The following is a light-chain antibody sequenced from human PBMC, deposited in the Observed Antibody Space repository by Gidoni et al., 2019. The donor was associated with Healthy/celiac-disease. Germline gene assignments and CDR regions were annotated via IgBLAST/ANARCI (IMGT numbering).Light chain of an antibody. CDR3: QQYDNPPLT. J-gene: IGKJ4*01. Sequence: DIQLTKSPSSLSASVGDRVTITCQASQDISNYLNGYQQKTGKAPTLLIYDASNLETGVPSRFSGSGSGTDFTFTISRLQPEDIATYYCQQYDNPPLTFGGGTKVEIK. CDR1: QDISNY. CDR2: DAS. V-gene: IGKV1-33*01.